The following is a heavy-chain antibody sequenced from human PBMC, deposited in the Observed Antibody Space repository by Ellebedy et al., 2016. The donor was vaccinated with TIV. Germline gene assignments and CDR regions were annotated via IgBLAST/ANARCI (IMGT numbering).Heavy chain of an antibody. D-gene: IGHD1-26*01. CDR2: IIPILGIA. CDR3: ARTLVGAKGGYFDY. Sequence: AASVKVSCKASGGTFSSYAISWVRQAPGQGLEWMGRIIPILGIANYEQKFQGRVTITADKSTSTAYMELSSLRAEDTAVYYCARTLVGAKGGYFDYWGQGTLVTVSS. V-gene: IGHV1-69*04. J-gene: IGHJ4*02. CDR1: GGTFSSYA.